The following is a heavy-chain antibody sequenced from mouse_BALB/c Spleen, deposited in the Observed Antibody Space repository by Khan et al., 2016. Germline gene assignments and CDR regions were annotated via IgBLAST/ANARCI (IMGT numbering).Heavy chain of an antibody. CDR1: GYTFTNYG. D-gene: IGHD1-1*01. V-gene: IGHV9-3*02. CDR3: AEDYYGSNWFAY. Sequence: QIQLVQSGPELKKPGETVKISCKASGYTFTNYGMNWVKQAPGKGLKWMGWINTNTGEPTYAEEFKGRFAFSLETSARTAYLQIHNLKNEDTATYFCAEDYYGSNWFAYWGQGTLVTVSA. J-gene: IGHJ3*01. CDR2: INTNTGEP.